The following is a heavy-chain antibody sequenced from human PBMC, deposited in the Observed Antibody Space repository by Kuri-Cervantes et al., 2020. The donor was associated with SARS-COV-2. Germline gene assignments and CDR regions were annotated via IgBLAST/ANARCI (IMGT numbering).Heavy chain of an antibody. Sequence: GESLKISCAASRFMFSCDRMNWVRQAPGKGLEWVAVIWYDGSNKYYADSVKGRFTISRDNSKNTLYLQMNSLRAEDTAVYYCARDRIAPTGWDYYMDVWGKGTTVTVSS. D-gene: IGHD2-15*01. CDR3: ARDRIAPTGWDYYMDV. V-gene: IGHV3-33*08. CDR2: IWYDGSNK. CDR1: RFMFSCDR. J-gene: IGHJ6*03.